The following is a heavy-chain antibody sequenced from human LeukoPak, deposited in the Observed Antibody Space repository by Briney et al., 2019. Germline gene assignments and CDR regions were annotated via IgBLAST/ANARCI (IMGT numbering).Heavy chain of an antibody. CDR1: GFTFSSYS. CDR2: ISSSSSYI. D-gene: IGHD3-9*01. CDR3: ARGPVYDILTGYYYGGAFYI. V-gene: IGHV3-21*01. Sequence: GGSLRLSCAASGFTFSSYSMNWVRQAPGKGLEWVSSISSSSSYIYYADSVKGRLTISRDNAKNSLYLQMNSLRAEDTAVYYCARGPVYDILTGYYYGGAFYIWGQGKMVTVSS. J-gene: IGHJ3*02.